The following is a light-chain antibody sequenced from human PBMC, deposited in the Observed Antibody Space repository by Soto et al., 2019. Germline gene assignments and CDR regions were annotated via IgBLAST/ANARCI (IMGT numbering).Light chain of an antibody. CDR2: KAS. CDR1: QSISSW. Sequence: DIQMTQSPSTLSASVGDRVTITCRASQSISSWLAWYQQKPGKAPKLLIYKASSLESGVPSRFSGSGSGTEFPLTISSLQPDDFATYYCQQSFTFGPGTKVDIK. CDR3: QQSFT. V-gene: IGKV1-5*03. J-gene: IGKJ3*01.